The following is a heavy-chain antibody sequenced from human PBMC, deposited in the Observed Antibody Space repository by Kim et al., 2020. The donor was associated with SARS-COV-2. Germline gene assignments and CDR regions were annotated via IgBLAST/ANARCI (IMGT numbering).Heavy chain of an antibody. J-gene: IGHJ4*02. CDR1: GFTFSSYS. D-gene: IGHD2-2*01. CDR3: ARGGALSGYQLLFPWDY. Sequence: GGSLRLSCAASGFTFSSYSMNWVRQAPGKGLEWVSSISSSSSYIYYADSVKGRFTISRDNAKNSLYLQMNSLRAEDTAVYYCARGGALSGYQLLFPWDYWGQGTLVTVSS. V-gene: IGHV3-21*01. CDR2: ISSSSSYI.